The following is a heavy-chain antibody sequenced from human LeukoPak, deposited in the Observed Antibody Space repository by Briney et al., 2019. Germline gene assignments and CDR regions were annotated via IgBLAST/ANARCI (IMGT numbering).Heavy chain of an antibody. V-gene: IGHV3-48*01. CDR1: GFTFSSFS. CDR3: ARGLDY. Sequence: HPGGSLRLSCAASGFTFSSFSMNWVRQAPGKGLEWVLYISRSSGTINYADSVKGRFTISRDNAKNSLYLQMNSLRAEDTAVYYCARGLDYWGQGTPVTVSS. J-gene: IGHJ4*02. CDR2: ISRSSGTI.